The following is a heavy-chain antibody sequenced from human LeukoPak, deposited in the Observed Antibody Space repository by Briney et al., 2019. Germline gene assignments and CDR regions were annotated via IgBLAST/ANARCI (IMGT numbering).Heavy chain of an antibody. CDR1: GYIFTSRG. D-gene: IGHD3-3*01. J-gene: IGHJ6*01. CDR2: TSAYNGNT. Sequence: ASVKVSCKASGYIFTSRGITWVRQAPGQGLEWMGWTSAYNGNTNYAQTVQGRGTVTRATSTSTASMELRCLRSDDTAVYFCARDLPGAGVEGTTRGMDVWGQGTTVTVSS. CDR3: ARDLPGAGVEGTTRGMDV. V-gene: IGHV1-18*01.